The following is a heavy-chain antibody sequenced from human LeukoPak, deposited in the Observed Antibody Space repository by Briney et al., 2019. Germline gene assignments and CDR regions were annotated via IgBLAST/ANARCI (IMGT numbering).Heavy chain of an antibody. CDR1: GFTFSSYA. V-gene: IGHV3-23*01. Sequence: GGSLRLSCAASGFTFSSYAMSWVRQAPGKGLEWVSAISGSGGSTYYADSVKGRFTISRDNSKNTLYLQMNSLRAEDTAVYYCAKDGRIWFGELSTEYYYGMDVWGQGTTVTVSS. CDR2: ISGSGGST. D-gene: IGHD3-10*01. CDR3: AKDGRIWFGELSTEYYYGMDV. J-gene: IGHJ6*02.